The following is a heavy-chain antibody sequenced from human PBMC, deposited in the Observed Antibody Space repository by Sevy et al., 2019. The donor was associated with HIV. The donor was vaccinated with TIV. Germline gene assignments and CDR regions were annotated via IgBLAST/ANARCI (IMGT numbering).Heavy chain of an antibody. V-gene: IGHV4-34*01. J-gene: IGHJ4*02. CDR2: INHSGST. CDR3: ARGLLNYYDSSGYYAY. CDR1: GGSFSGYY. Sequence: SETLSLTCAVYGGSFSGYYWSWIRQPPGKGLERIGEINHSGSTKYNPSLKSRVTISVDTSKNQFSLKLSSVTAADTAVYYCARGLLNYYDSSGYYAYWGQGTLVTVSS. D-gene: IGHD3-22*01.